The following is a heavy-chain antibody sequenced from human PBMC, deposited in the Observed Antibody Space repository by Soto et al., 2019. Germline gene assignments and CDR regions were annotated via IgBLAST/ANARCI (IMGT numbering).Heavy chain of an antibody. D-gene: IGHD2-15*01. CDR2: IYYSGST. V-gene: IGHV4-61*01. Sequence: QVQLQESGPGLVKPSETLSLTCTVSGGSVSSGSYYWSWIRQPPGKGLEWIGYIYYSGSTNYNPSLKRRVTISVDPSKNQFSLKLSSVTAADTAVYYCARDVGEGYYYYYGMDVWGQGTTVTVSS. CDR3: ARDVGEGYYYYYGMDV. CDR1: GGSVSSGSYY. J-gene: IGHJ6*02.